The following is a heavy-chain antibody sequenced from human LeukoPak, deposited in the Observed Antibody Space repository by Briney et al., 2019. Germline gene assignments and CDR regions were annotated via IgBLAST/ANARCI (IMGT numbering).Heavy chain of an antibody. CDR1: GDPFSSFT. V-gene: IGHV3-21*01. Sequence: PRGCLRLSCTVPGDPFSSFTLDWVRPCPGKVLEWVSSISSSSTYTYYADSVKGRFTISRDNAKNSLFLQMNSLRDDDTGVYFCATDTLRFSMDVWGKGTTVIVSS. D-gene: IGHD3-3*01. J-gene: IGHJ6*04. CDR3: ATDTLRFSMDV. CDR2: ISSSSTYT.